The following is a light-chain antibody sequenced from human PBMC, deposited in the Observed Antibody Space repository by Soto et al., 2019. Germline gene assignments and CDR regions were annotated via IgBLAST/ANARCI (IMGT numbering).Light chain of an antibody. Sequence: QSVLTQPASVSGSPGQSITIPCTGTSSDVGSYKLVSWYQQHPGKAPKLMISEVSKRPSGISDRFSGSKSGSTASLTISGLQAEDEADYYCCSYAGTSTHTVFGGGTQLTVL. V-gene: IGLV2-23*02. J-gene: IGLJ7*01. CDR3: CSYAGTSTHTV. CDR2: EVS. CDR1: SSDVGSYKL.